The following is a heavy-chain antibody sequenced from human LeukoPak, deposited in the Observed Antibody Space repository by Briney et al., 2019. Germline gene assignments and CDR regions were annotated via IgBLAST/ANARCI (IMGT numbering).Heavy chain of an antibody. CDR3: ARDDSTDPGIAVAGFGDAFDI. V-gene: IGHV3-21*01. CDR1: GYTFSDYY. J-gene: IGHJ3*02. D-gene: IGHD6-19*01. CDR2: ISRTTRYI. Sequence: GGSLRLSCAASGYTFSDYYMNWVRQAPGKGLEWVSSISRTTRYIYYADSVKGRFTISRDNSKNSLYLQMNSLRAEDTAVYYCARDDSTDPGIAVAGFGDAFDIWGQGTMITVSS.